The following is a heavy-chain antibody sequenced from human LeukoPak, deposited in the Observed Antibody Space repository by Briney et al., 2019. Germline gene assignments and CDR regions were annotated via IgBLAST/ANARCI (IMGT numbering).Heavy chain of an antibody. Sequence: SETLSLTCTVSGGSISSYYWSWIRRPAGKGLEWIGRIYSSGSTNYNPSLKSRVTMSVDTSKNQFSLKLTSVTAADTAVYYCARVLSSGRTGYYFDYWGQGTLVTVSS. V-gene: IGHV4-4*07. CDR3: ARVLSSGRTGYYFDY. CDR1: GGSISSYY. J-gene: IGHJ4*02. CDR2: IYSSGST. D-gene: IGHD6-19*01.